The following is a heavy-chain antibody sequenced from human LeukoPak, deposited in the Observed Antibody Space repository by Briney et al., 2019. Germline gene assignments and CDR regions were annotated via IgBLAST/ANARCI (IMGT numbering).Heavy chain of an antibody. J-gene: IGHJ3*02. Sequence: PGGSLRLSCAASGFTFSSYGMSWVRQAPGKGLEWVSAISGSGGSTYYADSVKGRFTISRDNSKNTLYLQMNSLRAEDTAVYYCERGPYGDNDAFDIWGQGTMVTVSS. V-gene: IGHV3-23*01. CDR3: ERGPYGDNDAFDI. CDR2: ISGSGGST. D-gene: IGHD2-21*02. CDR1: GFTFSSYG.